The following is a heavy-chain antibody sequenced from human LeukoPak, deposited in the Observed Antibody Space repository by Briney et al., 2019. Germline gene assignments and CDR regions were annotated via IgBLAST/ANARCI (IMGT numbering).Heavy chain of an antibody. CDR1: GGSLSSGIYY. CDR2: IYTSGST. V-gene: IGHV4-61*02. D-gene: IGHD6-13*01. Sequence: PSETLSLTCPVSGGSLSSGIYYWSWLRQPAGKGREWIGRIYTSGSTNYTPSLKSRVTMSVDTPKNQFSLKLSSVTAADTAVYYCAREEWPQLAPFDYWGQGTLVTVSS. J-gene: IGHJ4*02. CDR3: AREEWPQLAPFDY.